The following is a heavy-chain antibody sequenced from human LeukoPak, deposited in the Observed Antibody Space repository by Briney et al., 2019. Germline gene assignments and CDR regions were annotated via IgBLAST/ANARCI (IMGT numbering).Heavy chain of an antibody. Sequence: SETLSLTCTVSGGSISSYYWSWIRQPPGKGLEWIGYIYYSGSTNYNPSLKSRVTISVDTSKNQFSLKLSSVTAADTAVYYCARGLGDYYDSSGPDAFDIWGQGTMVTVSS. CDR3: ARGLGDYYDSSGPDAFDI. V-gene: IGHV4-59*01. CDR2: IYYSGST. D-gene: IGHD3-22*01. CDR1: GGSISSYY. J-gene: IGHJ3*02.